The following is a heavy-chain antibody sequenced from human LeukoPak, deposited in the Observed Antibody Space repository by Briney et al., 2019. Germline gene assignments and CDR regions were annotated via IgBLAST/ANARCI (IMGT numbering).Heavy chain of an antibody. J-gene: IGHJ6*02. Sequence: PSETLSLTCTVSRGFISRGSYYGSWIRQPAGKGLEWIGRIYTSGSTNYNPPLKSRVAISVDPSKIQFSLKLSSVTAAETAVYYCARDGRGGDDFHDYYGMDVWGQGTTVTASS. CDR2: IYTSGST. CDR3: ARDGRGGDDFHDYYGMDV. CDR1: RGFISRGSYY. D-gene: IGHD5-12*01. V-gene: IGHV4-61*02.